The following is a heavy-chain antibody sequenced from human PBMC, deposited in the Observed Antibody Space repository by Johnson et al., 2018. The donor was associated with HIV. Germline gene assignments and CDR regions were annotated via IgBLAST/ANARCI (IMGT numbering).Heavy chain of an antibody. V-gene: IGHV3-74*02. Sequence: EVHLVESGGGLVQPGGSLRLSCAASGFTFSSYWMHWVRQAPGKGLVWVSRINNDGRSTTYADSVKGRFTISRDNSKNTLYLQMNSLRAEDKAVYYCAKGLAVSPWADAFDIWGQGTMVTVSS. J-gene: IGHJ3*02. CDR3: AKGLAVSPWADAFDI. CDR2: INNDGRST. CDR1: GFTFSSYW. D-gene: IGHD6-19*01.